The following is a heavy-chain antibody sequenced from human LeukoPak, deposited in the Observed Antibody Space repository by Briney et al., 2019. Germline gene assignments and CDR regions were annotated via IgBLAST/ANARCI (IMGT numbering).Heavy chain of an antibody. CDR1: GYPFNNYD. D-gene: IGHD4-17*01. J-gene: IGHJ5*02. Sequence: ASVKVSCKASGYPFNNYDINWVRQATGQGLEWMGWMNPHSGKTGYAQNFEGRVTMTRDTSISTAYMELSSLRSEDTAVYYCARLSSHYGDYKVDPWGQGTLVTVSS. CDR2: MNPHSGKT. V-gene: IGHV1-8*01. CDR3: ARLSSHYGDYKVDP.